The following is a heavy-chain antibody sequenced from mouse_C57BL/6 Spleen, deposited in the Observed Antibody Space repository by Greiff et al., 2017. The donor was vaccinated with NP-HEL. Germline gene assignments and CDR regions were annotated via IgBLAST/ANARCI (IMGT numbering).Heavy chain of an antibody. J-gene: IGHJ4*01. CDR2: IRNKANGYTT. CDR1: GFTFTDYY. V-gene: IGHV7-3*01. CDR3: ARSSKYYAMDY. Sequence: EVKLVESGGGLVQPGGSLSLSCAASGFTFTDYYMSWVRQPPGKALEWLGFIRNKANGYTTEYSASVKGRFNISRDNSQSILYLQMNALRAEDSATEYCARSSKYYAMDYWGQGTSVTVSS.